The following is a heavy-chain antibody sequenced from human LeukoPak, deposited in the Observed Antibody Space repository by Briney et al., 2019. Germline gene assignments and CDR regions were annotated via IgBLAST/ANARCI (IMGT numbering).Heavy chain of an antibody. CDR2: IYYSWST. CDR1: GGSMSSYY. CDR3: ARVGYSSGWYSFDF. D-gene: IGHD6-19*01. Sequence: SETLSLTCIVSGGSMSSYYWSWIRQPPGKQLEWIGYIYYSWSTNYNPSLKSRVTISVDTSKNQFSLKLSSVTAADTAVYYCARVGYSSGWYSFDFWGQGTLVTVSS. V-gene: IGHV4-59*01. J-gene: IGHJ4*02.